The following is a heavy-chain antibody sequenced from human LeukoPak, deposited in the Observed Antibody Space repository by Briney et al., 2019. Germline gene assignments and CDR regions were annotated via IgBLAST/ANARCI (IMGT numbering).Heavy chain of an antibody. V-gene: IGHV3-53*01. J-gene: IGHJ4*02. CDR1: GFTVSSNY. CDR3: AKEPLDYYDSSGYYDY. CDR2: IYSGGST. Sequence: GGSLRLSCAASGFTVSSNYMSWVRQAPGKGLEWVSVIYSGGSTYYADSVKGRFTISRDNSKNTLYLQMNSLRAEDTAVYYCAKEPLDYYDSSGYYDYWGQGTLVTVSS. D-gene: IGHD3-22*01.